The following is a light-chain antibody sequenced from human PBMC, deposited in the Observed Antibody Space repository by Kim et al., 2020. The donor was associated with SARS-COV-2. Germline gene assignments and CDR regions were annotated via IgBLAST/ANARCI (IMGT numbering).Light chain of an antibody. CDR3: QVWDSSSDHRV. CDR2: YDS. Sequence: SYELTQPPQVSVAPGKTARITCGGNNIGSKSVHWYQQKPGQAPVLVIYYDSDRPSGIPERFSGSNSGNTATLTISRVEAGDEAEYYCQVWDSSSDHRVFG. CDR1: NIGSKS. V-gene: IGLV3-21*04. J-gene: IGLJ3*02.